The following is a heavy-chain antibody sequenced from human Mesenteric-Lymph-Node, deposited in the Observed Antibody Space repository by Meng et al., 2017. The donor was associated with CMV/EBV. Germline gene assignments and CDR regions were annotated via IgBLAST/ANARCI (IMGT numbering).Heavy chain of an antibody. V-gene: IGHV3-30*19. D-gene: IGHD3-10*01. Sequence: GESLKISCAASASSFSNYGMHWVRQAPGKGLEWVAVISYDGSNKYYADSVKGRFTISRDNSKNTLYLQMNSLRAEDTAVYYCASSGGYYYGSGSRNWFDPWGQGTLVTVSS. J-gene: IGHJ5*02. CDR3: ASSGGYYYGSGSRNWFDP. CDR2: ISYDGSNK. CDR1: ASSFSNYG.